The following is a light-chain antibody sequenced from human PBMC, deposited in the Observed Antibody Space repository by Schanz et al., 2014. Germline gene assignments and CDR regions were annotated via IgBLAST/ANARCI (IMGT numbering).Light chain of an antibody. Sequence: QSALTQPRSVSGSPGQSVTISCTGTSSDVGGYKYVSWYQQHPGKAPKVMIYDVSERPSGVPDRFSGSKSGNTASLTISGLQAEDEADYYCSSYAGSNNLVFGGGTKLTVL. J-gene: IGLJ2*01. CDR2: DVS. CDR1: SSDVGGYKY. V-gene: IGLV2-11*01. CDR3: SSYAGSNNLV.